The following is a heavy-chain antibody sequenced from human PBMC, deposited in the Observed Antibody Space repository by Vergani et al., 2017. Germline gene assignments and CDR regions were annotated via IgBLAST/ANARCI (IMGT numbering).Heavy chain of an antibody. V-gene: IGHV1-3*01. CDR2: INAGNGNT. J-gene: IGHJ4*02. CDR3: ARDEAVFVGGTTGLNY. CDR1: GYIFTSYV. D-gene: IGHD4-17*01. Sequence: QVQLVQSGAEVKKPGASVKVSCKASGYIFTSYVMHWVRQAPGQRLEWMGWINAGNGNTKYSQKFQGRVTITRDTSASTAYMELSSLIFEDTAVYYCARDEAVFVGGTTGLNYWGQGTLVTVSS.